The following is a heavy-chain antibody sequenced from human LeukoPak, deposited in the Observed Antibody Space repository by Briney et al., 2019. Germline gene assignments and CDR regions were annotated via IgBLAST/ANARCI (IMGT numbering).Heavy chain of an antibody. CDR3: ARDWSIVGATLRDY. CDR1: GYTFASYD. J-gene: IGHJ4*02. D-gene: IGHD1-26*01. CDR2: MNPNSGNT. V-gene: IGHV1-8*01. Sequence: ASVKVSCKASGYTFASYDINWVRQATGQGLEWMGWMNPNSGNTGYAQKFQGRVTMTRDTSTSTVYMELSSLRSEDTAVYYCARDWSIVGATLRDYWGQGTLVTVSS.